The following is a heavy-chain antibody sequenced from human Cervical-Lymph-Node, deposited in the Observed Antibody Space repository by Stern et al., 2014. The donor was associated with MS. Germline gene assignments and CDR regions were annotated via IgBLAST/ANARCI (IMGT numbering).Heavy chain of an antibody. CDR3: ARGVMSLDY. CDR1: RFTVSTSY. J-gene: IGHJ4*02. CDR2: IYPTTTT. Sequence: EVQLVESGGGLIQPGGSLRLSCAASRFTVSTSYMTWVRQAPGKGLEWVSVIYPTTTTYDAGSVKGRFTISRDSSKNTLYLQMNNLRAEDTALYYCARGVMSLDYWGQGTLVIVSS. V-gene: IGHV3-53*01. D-gene: IGHD2-21*01.